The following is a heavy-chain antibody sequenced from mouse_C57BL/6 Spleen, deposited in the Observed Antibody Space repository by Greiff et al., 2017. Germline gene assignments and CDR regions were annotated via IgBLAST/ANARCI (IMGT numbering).Heavy chain of an antibody. D-gene: IGHD2-5*01. Sequence: QVQLQQPGAELVRPGSSVKLSCKASGYTFTSYWMHWVKQRPIQGLEWIGNIDPSDSETHYNQKFKDKATLTVDKSSSTAYMQLSSLTSEDSAVYYCASYSNYGIDYWGQGTTLTVSS. CDR1: GYTFTSYW. V-gene: IGHV1-52*01. CDR2: IDPSDSET. CDR3: ASYSNYGIDY. J-gene: IGHJ2*01.